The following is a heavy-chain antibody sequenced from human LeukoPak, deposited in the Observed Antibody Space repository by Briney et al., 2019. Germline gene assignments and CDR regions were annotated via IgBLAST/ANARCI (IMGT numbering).Heavy chain of an antibody. CDR3: ARRVVVAAAPYYFDY. V-gene: IGHV3-74*01. CDR1: GFTFSSYW. CDR2: INSDGSST. J-gene: IGHJ4*02. Sequence: GGSLRLSCAASGFTFSSYWMHWVRQGPGKGLVWVSRINSDGSSTNYADSVRGRFTISKDNAENTLYLQMNSLRVEDTAVYYCARRVVVAAAPYYFDYWGQGTLVTVSS. D-gene: IGHD2-2*01.